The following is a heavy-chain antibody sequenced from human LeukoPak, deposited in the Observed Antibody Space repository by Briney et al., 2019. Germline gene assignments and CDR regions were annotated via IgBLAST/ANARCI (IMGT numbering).Heavy chain of an antibody. CDR3: ARAPREWLLGYYFDY. CDR2: ISSSSSYI. D-gene: IGHD3-3*01. Sequence: GGSLRLSCAASGFTFSSYSMNWVRRAPGKGLEWVSSISSSSSYIYYADSVKGRFTISRDNAKNSLYLQMNSLRAEDTAVYYCARAPREWLLGYYFDYWGQGTLVTVSS. CDR1: GFTFSSYS. V-gene: IGHV3-21*01. J-gene: IGHJ4*02.